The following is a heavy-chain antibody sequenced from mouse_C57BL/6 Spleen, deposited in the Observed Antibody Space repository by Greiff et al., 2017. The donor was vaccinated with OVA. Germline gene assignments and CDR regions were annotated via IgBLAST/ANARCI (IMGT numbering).Heavy chain of an antibody. D-gene: IGHD3-2*02. Sequence: QVQLKQPGAELVKPGASVKMSCKASGYTFTSYWITWVKQRPGQGLEWIGDIYPGSGSTNYNEKFKSKATLTVDTSSSTAYMQLSSLTSEDSAVYYCARWKANEYLWFAYWGQGTLVTVSA. CDR3: ARWKANEYLWFAY. CDR1: GYTFTSYW. CDR2: IYPGSGST. V-gene: IGHV1-55*01. J-gene: IGHJ3*01.